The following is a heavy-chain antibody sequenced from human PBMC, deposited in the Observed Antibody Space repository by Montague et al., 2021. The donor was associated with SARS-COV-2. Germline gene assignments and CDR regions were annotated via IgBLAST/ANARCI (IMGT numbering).Heavy chain of an antibody. D-gene: IGHD3-10*01. V-gene: IGHV4-61*02. CDR2: IYTSGST. CDR1: GGSISSGSYY. Sequence: TLSLTCTVSGGSISSGSYYWSWIRQPAGKGLEWIGRIYTSGSTNYNPSLESRVTISVDTSKDQFSLKLSSVTAADTAVYYCAREGILWFGDLAPYYYGMDVWGQGTTVTVSS. J-gene: IGHJ6*02. CDR3: AREGILWFGDLAPYYYGMDV.